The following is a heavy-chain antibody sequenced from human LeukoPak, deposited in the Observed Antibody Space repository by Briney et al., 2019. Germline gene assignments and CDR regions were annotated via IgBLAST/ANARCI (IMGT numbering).Heavy chain of an antibody. CDR3: ARVRVSSYYEMDI. CDR1: GFTFSTYW. D-gene: IGHD2/OR15-2a*01. Sequence: PGGSLRLSCAASGFTFSTYWMSWVRQAPGKGLEWVANINQDESEKYYVDSVKGRFTISRDNAKNSLYLQMNSLRAEDTAVYYCARVRVSSYYEMDIWGQGATVTVPS. J-gene: IGHJ6*02. V-gene: IGHV3-7*05. CDR2: INQDESEK.